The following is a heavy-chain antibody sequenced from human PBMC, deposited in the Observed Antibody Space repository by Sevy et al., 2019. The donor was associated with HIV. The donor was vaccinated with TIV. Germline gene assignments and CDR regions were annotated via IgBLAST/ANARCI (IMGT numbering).Heavy chain of an antibody. D-gene: IGHD2-15*01. CDR1: GFTFSDYY. J-gene: IGHJ1*01. CDR2: ISRSGSTI. CDR3: ARNPVVAATVLQH. Sequence: GGSLRLSCAASGFTFSDYYMSWIRQAPGKGLEWVSYISRSGSTIYYADSVKGRFSISRDKTKNSLYLQMNSLRAEDTAVYYCARNPVVAATVLQHWGQGTLVTVSS. V-gene: IGHV3-11*01.